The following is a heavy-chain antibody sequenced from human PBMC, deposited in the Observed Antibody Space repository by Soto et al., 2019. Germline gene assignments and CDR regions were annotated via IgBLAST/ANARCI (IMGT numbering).Heavy chain of an antibody. Sequence: GASVKASCKGSGYTFTSYGISRVRKDPGQGLEWMGWISAYNGITNYAQNLQGRVTMTTDTSTTTAYMELRSLRSDDTAVYYCARSRSGWYDAFDIWGQGTMVTVSS. CDR1: GYTFTSYG. CDR2: ISAYNGIT. D-gene: IGHD6-19*01. V-gene: IGHV1-18*01. J-gene: IGHJ3*02. CDR3: ARSRSGWYDAFDI.